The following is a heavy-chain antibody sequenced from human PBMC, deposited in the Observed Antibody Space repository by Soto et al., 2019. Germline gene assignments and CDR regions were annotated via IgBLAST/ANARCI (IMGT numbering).Heavy chain of an antibody. CDR2: ISVSGGST. D-gene: IGHD2-8*01. CDR3: AEVYESNGFYYFDS. J-gene: IGHJ4*02. Sequence: GGSLRLSCAASGFTFSSYAMSWVRQAPGKGLEWVSSISVSGGSTYYADSVKGRFTITRDKSKNTLYLQMNSLRAEDTAVYYCAEVYESNGFYYFDSWGQGTLVTVSS. V-gene: IGHV3-23*01. CDR1: GFTFSSYA.